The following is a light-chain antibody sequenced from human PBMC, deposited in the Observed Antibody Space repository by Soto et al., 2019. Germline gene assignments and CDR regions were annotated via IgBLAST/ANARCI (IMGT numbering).Light chain of an antibody. J-gene: IGLJ1*01. CDR2: TND. Sequence: SALTQPPSASGTPGQTGTISCSGNSSNIGTSSVHWYKHLPGTAPKPLIYTNDQRPSGVPDRFSGSKSGTSASLAISGLQSEDEADYYCAVWDDSLNGHVFGAGTKVTVL. CDR1: SSNIGTSS. V-gene: IGLV1-44*01. CDR3: AVWDDSLNGHV.